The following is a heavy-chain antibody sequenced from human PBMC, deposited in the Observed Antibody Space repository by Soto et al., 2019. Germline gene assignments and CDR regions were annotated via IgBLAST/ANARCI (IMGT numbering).Heavy chain of an antibody. CDR2: INSDGSST. CDR1: GFTFSSYW. J-gene: IGHJ6*02. D-gene: IGHD3-3*01. V-gene: IGHV3-74*01. Sequence: GGSLRLSCAASGFTFSSYWMHWVRQAPGKGLVWVSRINSDGSSTSYADSVKGRFTISRDNAKNTLYLQMNSLRAEDTAVYYCARTTYYDFWSGYFEGYYYGMDVWGQGTTVTVSS. CDR3: ARTTYYDFWSGYFEGYYYGMDV.